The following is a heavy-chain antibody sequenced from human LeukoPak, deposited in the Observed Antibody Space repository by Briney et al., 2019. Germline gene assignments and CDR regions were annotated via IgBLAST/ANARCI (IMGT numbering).Heavy chain of an antibody. D-gene: IGHD3-10*01. CDR3: ARKSASGNYPLDY. CDR1: GFNFNTYS. J-gene: IGHJ4*02. CDR2: MSADSATT. V-gene: IGHV3-23*01. Sequence: GGSLRLSCEASGFNFNTYSMAWVRQAPGKGLEWGSVMSADSATTFYADSVKGRFTISRDNAKNTVFLQMSSLRAEDTALYYCARKSASGNYPLDYWGQGTLVTVSS.